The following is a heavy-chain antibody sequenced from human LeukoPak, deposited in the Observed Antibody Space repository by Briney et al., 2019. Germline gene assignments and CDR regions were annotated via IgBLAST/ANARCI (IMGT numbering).Heavy chain of an antibody. Sequence: PSETLSLTCSVSGGSISSYYWSWIRQPPGKGLEWIGYIYYTGSTNYNPSLKSRATISLDTSKNQFSLKVNSVTAADTAVYYCARELCTTSTCYFDYWGQGTLVTVSS. CDR1: GGSISSYY. J-gene: IGHJ4*02. CDR3: ARELCTTSTCYFDY. D-gene: IGHD2/OR15-2a*01. CDR2: IYYTGST. V-gene: IGHV4-59*01.